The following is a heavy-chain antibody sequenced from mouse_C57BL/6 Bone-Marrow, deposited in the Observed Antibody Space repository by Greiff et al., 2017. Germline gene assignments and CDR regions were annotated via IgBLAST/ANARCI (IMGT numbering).Heavy chain of an antibody. CDR1: GYTFTSYW. V-gene: IGHV1-64*01. CDR2: IHPNSGST. D-gene: IGHD1-1*01. Sequence: QVQLQQPGAELVKPGASVKLSCKASGYTFTSYWMHWVKQRPGQGLEWIGMIHPNSGSTNYNEKFKGKATLTVDKSSSTAYMQLSSLTSEDSAVYYCAREEIYYYGSSYDWYFDVWGTGTTVTVSS. J-gene: IGHJ1*03. CDR3: AREEIYYYGSSYDWYFDV.